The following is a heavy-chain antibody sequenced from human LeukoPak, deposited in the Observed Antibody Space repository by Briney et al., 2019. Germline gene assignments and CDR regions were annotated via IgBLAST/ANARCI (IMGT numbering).Heavy chain of an antibody. Sequence: GGSLRLSCAASGFTFSSYGMHWVRQAPGKGLEWVAVISYDGSNKYYADSVKGQFTISRDNSKNTLYLQMNSLRAEDTAVYYCARDGVYGSGRPFDYWGQGTLVTVSS. D-gene: IGHD3-10*01. J-gene: IGHJ4*02. V-gene: IGHV3-30*03. CDR3: ARDGVYGSGRPFDY. CDR1: GFTFSSYG. CDR2: ISYDGSNK.